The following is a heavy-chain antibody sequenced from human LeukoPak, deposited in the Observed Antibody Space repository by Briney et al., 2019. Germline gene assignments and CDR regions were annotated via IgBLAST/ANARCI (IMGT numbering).Heavy chain of an antibody. CDR3: ARGGSSGRFDY. V-gene: IGHV3-11*06. Sequence: PGGSLRLSCTASGFTFSNYYMSRIRQAPGKGLEWVSYISTSSTYTNYADSMKGRFTISRDNAKNSLYLQMNSLRAEDTAVYFCARGGSSGRFDYWGQGTLVTVSS. D-gene: IGHD6-19*01. CDR2: ISTSSTYT. CDR1: GFTFSNYY. J-gene: IGHJ4*02.